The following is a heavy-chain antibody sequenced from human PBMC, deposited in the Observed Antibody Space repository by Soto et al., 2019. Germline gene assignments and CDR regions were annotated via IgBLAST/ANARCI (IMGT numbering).Heavy chain of an antibody. V-gene: IGHV1-2*04. J-gene: IGHJ6*02. CDR1: GYTFTGYY. CDR3: ARDGGEYYYYGMDV. CDR2: INPNSGGT. Sequence: ASVKVSCKASGYTFTGYYMHWVRQAPGQGLEWMGWINPNSGGTNYAQKFQGWVTMTRDTSISTAYMELSRLRSDDTAVYYCARDGGEYYYYGMDVWGQGTTVTVSS. D-gene: IGHD3-16*01.